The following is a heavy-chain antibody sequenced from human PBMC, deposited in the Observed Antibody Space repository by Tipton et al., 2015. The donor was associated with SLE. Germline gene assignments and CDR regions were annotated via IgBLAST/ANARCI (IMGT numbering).Heavy chain of an antibody. D-gene: IGHD4-17*01. CDR3: ASFQHHDYGDYFGY. CDR2: ISSSGSTI. Sequence: QLVQSGGGLVQPGGSLRLSCAASGLTFSSYEMNWVRQAPGKGLEWVSYISSSGSTIYYADSVKGRFTISRDNAKNPLYLQMNSLRAEDTAVYYCASFQHHDYGDYFGYWGQGTLVTVSS. CDR1: GLTFSSYE. V-gene: IGHV3-48*03. J-gene: IGHJ4*02.